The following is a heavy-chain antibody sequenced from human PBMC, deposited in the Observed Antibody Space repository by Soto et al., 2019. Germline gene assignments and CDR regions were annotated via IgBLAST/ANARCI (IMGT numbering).Heavy chain of an antibody. V-gene: IGHV3-30-3*01. J-gene: IGHJ6*02. D-gene: IGHD2-2*01. Sequence: VRQAPGKGLEWVAVISYDGSNKYYADSVKGRFTTSRANSKNTLYLQMNSLRAEDTAVYYCARDHVSVVVPAASPTSPDVWGQGTTVTVSS. CDR2: ISYDGSNK. CDR3: ARDHVSVVVPAASPTSPDV.